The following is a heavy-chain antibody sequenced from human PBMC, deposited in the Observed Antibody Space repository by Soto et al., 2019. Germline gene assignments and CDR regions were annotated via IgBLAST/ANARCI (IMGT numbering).Heavy chain of an antibody. J-gene: IGHJ6*02. CDR2: IIPIFGTA. CDR3: ARDPGIGVAGRDYYYYGMDV. CDR1: GGTFSSYA. D-gene: IGHD6-19*01. Sequence: SVKVSCKASGGTFSSYAISWVRQAPGQGLEWMGGIIPIFGTANYAQKFQGRVTITADESTSTAYMELSSLRSEDTAVYYCARDPGIGVAGRDYYYYGMDVWGQGTTVTVSS. V-gene: IGHV1-69*13.